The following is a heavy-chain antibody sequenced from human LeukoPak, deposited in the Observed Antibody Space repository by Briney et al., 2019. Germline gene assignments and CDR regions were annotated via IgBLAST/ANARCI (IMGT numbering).Heavy chain of an antibody. CDR3: AREAIFGVVDWFDP. J-gene: IGHJ5*02. CDR2: TIPIFGTA. CDR1: GGTFSSYA. Sequence: SVKVSCKASGGTFSSYAISWVRQAPGQGLEWMGGTIPIFGTANYAQKFQGRVTITTDESTSTAYMELSSLRSEDTAVYYCAREAIFGVVDWFDPWGQGTLVTVSS. V-gene: IGHV1-69*05. D-gene: IGHD3-3*01.